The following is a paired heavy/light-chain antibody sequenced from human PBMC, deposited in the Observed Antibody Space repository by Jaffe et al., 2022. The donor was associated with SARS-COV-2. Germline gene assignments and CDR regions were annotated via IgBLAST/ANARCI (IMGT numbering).Light chain of an antibody. Sequence: QSALTQPASVSGSPGQSITISCTGTSSDVGGYNYVSWYQQHPGKAPKLMIYEVSNRPSGVSNRFSGSKSGNTASLTISGLQAEDEADYYCSSYTSSSTWVFGGGTKLTVL. V-gene: IGLV2-14*01. CDR1: SSDVGGYNY. CDR3: SSYTSSSTWV. CDR2: EVS. J-gene: IGLJ3*02.
Heavy chain of an antibody. D-gene: IGHD5-12*01. CDR1: GYTFTGYY. CDR3: ARDAAEGGYPPPTYYYYGMDV. V-gene: IGHV1-2*02. CDR2: INPNSGGT. J-gene: IGHJ6*02. Sequence: QVQLVQSGAEVKKPGASVKVSCKASGYTFTGYYMHWVRQAPGQGLEWMGWINPNSGGTNYAQKFQGRVTMTRDTSISTAYMELSRLRSDDTAVYYCARDAAEGGYPPPTYYYYGMDVWGQGTTVTVSS.